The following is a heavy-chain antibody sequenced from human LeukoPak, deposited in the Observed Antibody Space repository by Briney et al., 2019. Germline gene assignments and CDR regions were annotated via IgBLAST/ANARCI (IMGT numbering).Heavy chain of an antibody. V-gene: IGHV4-4*02. CDR3: ARWPRERNRITVTNYYYYMDV. Sequence: SGTLSLTCAVSGGSISSSNWWSWVRQPPGKGLEWIGEINHNGNTNYNPSLKSRVTISVDTSKNQFSLKVSSVTAADSAVYYCARWPRERNRITVTNYYYYMDVWGRGTTVTVSS. CDR2: INHNGNT. J-gene: IGHJ6*03. D-gene: IGHD4-11*01. CDR1: GGSISSSNW.